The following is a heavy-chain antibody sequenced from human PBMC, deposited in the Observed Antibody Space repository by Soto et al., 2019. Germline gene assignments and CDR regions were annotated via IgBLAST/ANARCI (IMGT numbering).Heavy chain of an antibody. J-gene: IGHJ4*02. Sequence: SVKVSCKASGGTFSSYAISWVRQAPGQGLEWMGGIIPIFGTANYAQKFQGRVTITADESTSTAYMELSSLRSEDTAVYYCASAAAGGPASTYYFDYWGQGTLVTVSS. V-gene: IGHV1-69*13. CDR3: ASAAAGGPASTYYFDY. CDR2: IIPIFGTA. CDR1: GGTFSSYA. D-gene: IGHD6-13*01.